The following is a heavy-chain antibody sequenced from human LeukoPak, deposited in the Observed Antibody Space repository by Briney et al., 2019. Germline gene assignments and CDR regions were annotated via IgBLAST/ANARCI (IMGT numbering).Heavy chain of an antibody. CDR2: IIPILGIA. Sequence: SVKVSCKASGGTFSSCAISWVRQAPGQGLEWMGRIIPILGIANYAQKFQGRVTITADKSTSTAYMELSSLRSEDTAVYYCARDRGCGGDCYYYYYGMDVWGQGTTVTVSS. CDR3: ARDRGCGGDCYYYYYGMDV. J-gene: IGHJ6*02. D-gene: IGHD2-21*02. V-gene: IGHV1-69*04. CDR1: GGTFSSCA.